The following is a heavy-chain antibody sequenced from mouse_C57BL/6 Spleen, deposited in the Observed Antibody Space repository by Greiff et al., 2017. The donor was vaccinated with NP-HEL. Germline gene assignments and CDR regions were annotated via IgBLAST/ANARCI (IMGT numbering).Heavy chain of an antibody. CDR2: IHPNSGSN. D-gene: IGHD4-1*01. CDR3: ARSWDWYFDV. Sequence: VQLQQPGAELVKPGASVKLSCKASGYTFTSYWMHWVKQRPGQGLEWIGMIHPNSGSNNYNEKLKSKATMTVDKSSNTAYMQLSSLTSEDSAVYYCARSWDWYFDVWGTGTTVTVSS. V-gene: IGHV1-64*01. J-gene: IGHJ1*03. CDR1: GYTFTSYW.